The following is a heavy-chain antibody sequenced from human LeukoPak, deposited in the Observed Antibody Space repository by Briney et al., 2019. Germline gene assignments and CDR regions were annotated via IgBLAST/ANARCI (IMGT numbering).Heavy chain of an antibody. V-gene: IGHV3-7*01. CDR2: IKQDGSEK. CDR3: ASRYSSSWYCYYYYMDV. Sequence: GGSLRLSCAASGFTFSSYWMSWVRQAPGKGLEWVANIKQDGSEKYYVDSVKGRFTISRDNAKNSLYLQMNSLRAEDTAVYYCASRYSSSWYCYYYYMDVWGKGTTVTVSS. CDR1: GFTFSSYW. D-gene: IGHD6-13*01. J-gene: IGHJ6*03.